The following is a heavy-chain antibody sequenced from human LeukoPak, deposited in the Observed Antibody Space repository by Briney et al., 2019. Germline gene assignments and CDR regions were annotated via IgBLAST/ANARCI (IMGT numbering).Heavy chain of an antibody. V-gene: IGHV3-7*01. CDR1: GFTFSSYW. CDR3: ARVAYYDSYGY. Sequence: GGSLRLXCAASGFTFSSYWMSWVRQAPGKVLEWVANIKQDGSEKYYVDSVKGRFTISRDNAKNSLYLQMNSLRAEDTAVYYCARVAYYDSYGYWGRGTLVTVSS. J-gene: IGHJ4*02. D-gene: IGHD3-22*01. CDR2: IKQDGSEK.